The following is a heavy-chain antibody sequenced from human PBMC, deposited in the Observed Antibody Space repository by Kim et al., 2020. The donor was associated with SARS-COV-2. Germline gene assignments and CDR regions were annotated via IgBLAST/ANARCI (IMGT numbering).Heavy chain of an antibody. J-gene: IGHJ3*02. CDR2: IYYSGST. D-gene: IGHD3-3*01. CDR1: GGSISSYY. V-gene: IGHV4-59*13. CDR3: ARSRGSDIFTIFGVIDAFDI. Sequence: SETLSLTCTVSGGSISSYYWSWIRQPPGKGLEWIGYIYYSGSTNYNPSLKSRVTISVDTSKNQFSLKLSSVTAADTAVYYRARSRGSDIFTIFGVIDAFDICGQGTMVTVSS.